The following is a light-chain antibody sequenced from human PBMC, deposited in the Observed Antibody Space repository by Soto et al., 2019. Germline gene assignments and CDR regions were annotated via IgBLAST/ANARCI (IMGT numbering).Light chain of an antibody. J-gene: IGLJ3*02. CDR3: SSYTTSNTMV. CDR2: EVS. CDR1: RSDVGGYDY. V-gene: IGLV2-14*01. Sequence: QSVLTQPASVSGSPVQSITISCTGTRSDVGGYDYVSWYQHHPGKAPKLMIYEVSNRPSGVSHRFSGSKSGNTASLAISGLQAEDEGDYYCSSYTTSNTMVFGGGTQLTVL.